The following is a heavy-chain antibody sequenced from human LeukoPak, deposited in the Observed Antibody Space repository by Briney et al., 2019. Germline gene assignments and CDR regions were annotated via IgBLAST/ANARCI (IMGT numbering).Heavy chain of an antibody. J-gene: IGHJ6*02. CDR2: INPNSGGT. V-gene: IGHV1-2*02. CDR1: GYTFTGYY. CDR3: ARGAPLQPVVRGVNYYYGMDV. D-gene: IGHD3-10*01. Sequence: ASVKVSCKASGYTFTGYYMHWVRQAPGQGLEWMGWINPNSGGTNYAQKFQGRVTMTRDTSISTAYMELSRLRSDDTAVYYCARGAPLQPVVRGVNYYYGMDVWGQGTTVTVSS.